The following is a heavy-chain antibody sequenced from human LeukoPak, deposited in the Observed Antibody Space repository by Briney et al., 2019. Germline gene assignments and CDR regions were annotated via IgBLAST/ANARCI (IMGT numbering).Heavy chain of an antibody. CDR2: IYPVDSDT. Sequence: GETLKISCKGSGYSFTSYWIGWVRQMPGKGLEWMGIIYPVDSDTRYSPSFQCQVTISADKSISTAYLQWSSLKASDTAMYYCAGNHYGDYDAFDIWGQGTMVTVSS. J-gene: IGHJ3*02. D-gene: IGHD4-17*01. V-gene: IGHV5-51*01. CDR1: GYSFTSYW. CDR3: AGNHYGDYDAFDI.